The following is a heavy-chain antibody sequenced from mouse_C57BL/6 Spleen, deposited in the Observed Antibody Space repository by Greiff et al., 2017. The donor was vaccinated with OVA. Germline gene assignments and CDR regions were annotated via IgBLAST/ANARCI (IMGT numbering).Heavy chain of an antibody. J-gene: IGHJ4*01. Sequence: QLQQSGPELVKPGASVKISCKASGYAFSSSWMNWVKQRPGKGLEWIGRIYPGDGDTNYNGKFKGKATLTADKSSSTAYMQLSSLTSEDSAVYFCARGEFYDYDDAMDYWGQGTSVTVSS. CDR2: IYPGDGDT. V-gene: IGHV1-82*01. D-gene: IGHD2-4*01. CDR1: GYAFSSSW. CDR3: ARGEFYDYDDAMDY.